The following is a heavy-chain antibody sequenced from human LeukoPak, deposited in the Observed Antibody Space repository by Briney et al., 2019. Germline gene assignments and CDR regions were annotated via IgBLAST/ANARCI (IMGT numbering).Heavy chain of an antibody. Sequence: ASVKVSFKASGYTFTGYYMHWVRQAPGQGLEWMGWLNPNSGGTKYAQKFQGRVILTRDTSISTAYMELSSLTSDDTAVYYCARVRHCTGGSCYSCDYWGQGTLVTVSS. V-gene: IGHV1-2*02. CDR3: ARVRHCTGGSCYSCDY. D-gene: IGHD2-15*01. J-gene: IGHJ4*02. CDR1: GYTFTGYY. CDR2: LNPNSGGT.